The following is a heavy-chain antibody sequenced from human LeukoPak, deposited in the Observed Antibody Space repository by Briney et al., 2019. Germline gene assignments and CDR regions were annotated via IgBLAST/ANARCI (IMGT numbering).Heavy chain of an antibody. D-gene: IGHD3-22*01. Sequence: GGSLRLSCAASGFTFSSYAMSWVRQAPGKGLEWVSAISGSGGSTYYADSVKGRFTISRDNSKNTLYLQMNSLRAEDTAVYYCAKGYYDSSGYYHDAFDIWGQGTMVTVSS. J-gene: IGHJ3*02. CDR1: GFTFSSYA. CDR2: ISGSGGST. CDR3: AKGYYDSSGYYHDAFDI. V-gene: IGHV3-23*01.